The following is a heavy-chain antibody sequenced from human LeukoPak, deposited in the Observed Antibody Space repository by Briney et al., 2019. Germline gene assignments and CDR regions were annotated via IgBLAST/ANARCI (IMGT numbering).Heavy chain of an antibody. Sequence: GGSLRLSCAASGFTFSSYAMHWARQAPGKGLEWVAVISYDGSNKYYADSVKGRFTISRDNSKNTLYLQMNSMRAEDTAVYYGAIYDARYVMDVWGQGTTLTVSS. CDR2: ISYDGSNK. CDR1: GFTFSSYA. J-gene: IGHJ6*02. V-gene: IGHV3-30-3*01. CDR3: AIYDARYVMDV. D-gene: IGHD1-1*01.